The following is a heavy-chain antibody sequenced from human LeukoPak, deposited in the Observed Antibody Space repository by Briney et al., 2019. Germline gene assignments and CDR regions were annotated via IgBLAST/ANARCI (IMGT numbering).Heavy chain of an antibody. CDR2: IIPIFGTA. CDR1: GGTFSSYA. Sequence: SVKVSCKASGGTFSSYAISWVRQAPGQGLEWMGGIIPIFGTANYAQKFQGRVTITADKSTSTAYMELSSLRSEDTAVYYCARRQQLWSTRGWFDPWGQGTLVTVSS. J-gene: IGHJ5*02. D-gene: IGHD5-18*01. CDR3: ARRQQLWSTRGWFDP. V-gene: IGHV1-69*06.